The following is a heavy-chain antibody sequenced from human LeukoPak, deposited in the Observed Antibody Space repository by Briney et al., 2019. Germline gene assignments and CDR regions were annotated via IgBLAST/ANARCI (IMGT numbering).Heavy chain of an antibody. D-gene: IGHD2-2*01. V-gene: IGHV3-23*01. CDR3: AKTLSSTRYYYGMDV. Sequence: GGSLRLSCAASGFTFSSYAMNWVRQAPGKGLEWVSGISGSGGTTYYADSVKGRFTISRDNSKNTLYLQMDSLGAEDTAVYYCAKTLSSTRYYYGMDVWGQGTTVTVSS. CDR2: ISGSGGTT. J-gene: IGHJ6*02. CDR1: GFTFSSYA.